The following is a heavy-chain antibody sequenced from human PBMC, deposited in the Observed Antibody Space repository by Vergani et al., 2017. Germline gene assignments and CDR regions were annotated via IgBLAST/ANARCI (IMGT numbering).Heavy chain of an antibody. J-gene: IGHJ6*02. CDR3: ARGKLVPYYYYYCMDV. Sequence: QVPLQQWGAGLLKPSETLSLTCAVYGGSFSGYFWSWLRQPPGKGLEWIGEVNHSGSTIYNPSLKSRVTISVDTSKNQFSLKLRSVTAADTAVYYCARGKLVPYYYYYCMDVWGQGTTVTVSS. CDR2: VNHSGST. D-gene: IGHD6-13*01. CDR1: GGSFSGYF. V-gene: IGHV4-34*01.